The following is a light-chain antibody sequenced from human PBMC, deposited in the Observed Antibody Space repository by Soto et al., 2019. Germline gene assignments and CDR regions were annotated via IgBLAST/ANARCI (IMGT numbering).Light chain of an antibody. CDR2: DVS. CDR3: QQYHRYST. V-gene: IGKV1-5*01. Sequence: DIPMTQAPSTLYASVGDRVTITCRASQNITAWLAWYQQKPGKAPKLLIYDVSTLHSGVPSRFSGSASGTEFSLTIRNLESDDFATYYCQQYHRYSTFGQGTRVDIK. J-gene: IGKJ1*01. CDR1: QNITAW.